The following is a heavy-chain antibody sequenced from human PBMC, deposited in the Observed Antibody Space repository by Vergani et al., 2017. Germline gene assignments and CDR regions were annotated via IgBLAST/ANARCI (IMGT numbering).Heavy chain of an antibody. J-gene: IGHJ3*02. CDR1: GFTFSSYW. CDR3: ARDGLTTVTPGAFDI. Sequence: EVQLVESGGGLVQPGGSPRLSCAASGFTFSSYWMSWVRQAPGKGLEWVANIKQDGSEKYYVDSVKGRFTISRDNAKNSLYLQMNSLRAEDTAVYYCARDGLTTVTPGAFDIWGQGTMVTVSS. V-gene: IGHV3-7*01. D-gene: IGHD4-17*01. CDR2: IKQDGSEK.